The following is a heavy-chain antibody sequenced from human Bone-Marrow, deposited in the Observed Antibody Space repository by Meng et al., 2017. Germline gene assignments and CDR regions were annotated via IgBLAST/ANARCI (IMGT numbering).Heavy chain of an antibody. CDR2: ISISGHMT. CDR1: GFTFSNSA. D-gene: IGHD3-10*01. CDR3: AKYSYGLGDYFDY. V-gene: IGHV3-23*01. Sequence: GESLKISCAVSGFTFSNSAMSWVRQAPGKGLEWVSGISISGHMTYYADSVKGRFTISRHNSKNTLYLQMNSLRAEDTALYYCAKYSYGLGDYFDYWGQGALVTVSS. J-gene: IGHJ4*02.